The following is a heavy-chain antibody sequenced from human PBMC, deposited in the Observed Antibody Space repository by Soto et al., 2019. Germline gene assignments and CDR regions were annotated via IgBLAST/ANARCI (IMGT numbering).Heavy chain of an antibody. J-gene: IGHJ4*02. V-gene: IGHV3-48*03. CDR2: SDGSGTTK. Sequence: EVQLLESGGGLVQPGGSLRLSCGVSGFTFNDFEMNWVRQAPGKGLEWLADSDGSGTTKKYADSVRGRFTISRANPNNSLFLQMSSLSAAATSIYYCARGFARFNYWGQGDLVYVSS. CDR3: ARGFARFNY. CDR1: GFTFNDFE.